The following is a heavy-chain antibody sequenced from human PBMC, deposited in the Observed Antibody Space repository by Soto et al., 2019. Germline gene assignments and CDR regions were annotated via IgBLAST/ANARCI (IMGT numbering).Heavy chain of an antibody. V-gene: IGHV1-46*03. CDR3: ARGLPYGDYADNWFDP. D-gene: IGHD4-17*01. J-gene: IGHJ5*02. CDR1: GYTFTSYY. CDR2: INPSGGST. Sequence: GASVKVSCKASGYTFTSYYMHWVRQAPGQGLEWMGIINPSGGSTSYAQKFQGRVTMTRDTSTSTVYMELSSLRSEDTAVYYCARGLPYGDYADNWFDPWGQGTLVTVSS.